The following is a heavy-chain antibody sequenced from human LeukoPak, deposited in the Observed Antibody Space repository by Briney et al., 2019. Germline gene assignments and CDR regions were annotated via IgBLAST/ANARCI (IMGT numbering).Heavy chain of an antibody. D-gene: IGHD6-13*01. CDR3: ARSRYSSV. Sequence: PGGSLRLSCAASGFTFSSYEMNWVRQAPGKGLEWVSYINSNGYTIYYADSVKGRFTISRDNTKNLLFLQMNSLRAEDTAVYYCARSRYSSVWGQGTTVTVSS. CDR1: GFTFSSYE. J-gene: IGHJ6*02. CDR2: INSNGYTI. V-gene: IGHV3-48*03.